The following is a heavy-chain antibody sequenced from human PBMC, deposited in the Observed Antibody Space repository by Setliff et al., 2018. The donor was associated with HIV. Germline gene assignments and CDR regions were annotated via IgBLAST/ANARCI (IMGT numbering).Heavy chain of an antibody. D-gene: IGHD4-17*01. J-gene: IGHJ6*03. V-gene: IGHV4-34*01. CDR3: ARHGDYSYFYYYYMDV. CDR2: INHSGSA. CDR1: GGSFSGYS. Sequence: SETLSLTCAVYGGSFSGYSWIWIRQPPGKGLEWIGEINHSGSANYNPSLKSRVTISLDTSRNQFSLKLTSMTAADTSVYYCARHGDYSYFYYYYMDVWGKGTTVTVSS.